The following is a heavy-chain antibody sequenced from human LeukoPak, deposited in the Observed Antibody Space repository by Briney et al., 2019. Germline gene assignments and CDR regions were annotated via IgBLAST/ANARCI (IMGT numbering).Heavy chain of an antibody. CDR3: ARQRTNYDFWSGTISDAFDI. V-gene: IGHV4-30-4*01. Sequence: ASETLSLTCTVSVGPITIGDYYGRGIARPQGRGGGWIGYIYYSASTYYNPSLKSRVTISVDTSKNQFSLKLSSVTGADTAVYYCARQRTNYDFWSGTISDAFDIWGQGTMVTVSS. J-gene: IGHJ3*02. CDR2: IYYSAST. CDR1: VGPITIGDYY. D-gene: IGHD3-3*01.